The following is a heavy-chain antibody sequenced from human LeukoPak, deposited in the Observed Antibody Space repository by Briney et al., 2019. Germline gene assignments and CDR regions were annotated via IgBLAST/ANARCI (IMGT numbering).Heavy chain of an antibody. D-gene: IGHD6-19*01. Sequence: SETLSLTCAVYGGSFSGYYWSWIRQPPGKGLEWIGYIYYSGSTNYNPSLKSRVTISVDTSKNQFSLKLSSVTAADTAVYYCALFSGWYNYWGQGTLVTVSS. CDR1: GGSFSGYY. CDR3: ALFSGWYNY. CDR2: IYYSGST. V-gene: IGHV4-59*01. J-gene: IGHJ4*02.